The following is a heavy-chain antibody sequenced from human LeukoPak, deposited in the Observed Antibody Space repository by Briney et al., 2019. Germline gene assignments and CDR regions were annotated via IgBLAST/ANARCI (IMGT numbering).Heavy chain of an antibody. V-gene: IGHV3-7*01. CDR1: GFTFTNNF. CDR2: IKQDGSET. Sequence: PGGSLRLSCAASGFTFTNNFMSWVRQVPGKGLEWVANIKQDGSETTYADSVRGRFTISRDNAKNSLFLQMDGLRVDDTAVYFCARDGRGGHNDFWGQGTLITVSS. CDR3: ARDGRGGHNDF. J-gene: IGHJ4*02. D-gene: IGHD4-23*01.